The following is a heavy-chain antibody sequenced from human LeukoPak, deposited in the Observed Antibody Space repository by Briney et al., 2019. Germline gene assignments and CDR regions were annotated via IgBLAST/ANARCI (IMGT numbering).Heavy chain of an antibody. CDR3: ARGGLGPDY. V-gene: IGHV4-30-2*01. D-gene: IGHD3-9*01. CDR1: GGSISSGGYS. J-gene: IGHJ4*02. CDR2: IDHSGST. Sequence: SQTLSLTCAVSGGSISSGGYSWSWIPQPPGKGLEWIGYIDHSGSTYYNPSLKSRVTISVDRSKNQFSLKLSSVTGADTAVYYCARGGLGPDYWGQGTLVTVSS.